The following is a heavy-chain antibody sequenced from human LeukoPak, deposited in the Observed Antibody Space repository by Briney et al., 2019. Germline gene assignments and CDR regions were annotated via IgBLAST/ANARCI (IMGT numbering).Heavy chain of an antibody. CDR1: GFTFSSYR. CDR2: RNNISSYI. D-gene: IGHD3-22*01. J-gene: IGHJ4*02. Sequence: PGGSLRLSCAASGFTFSSYRMNWVCQAPGKGREWVSSRNNISSYIYYADSVKGRFTISRDNAKNSLYLQMNSLRAEDTAVYYCARATRDSSGYSPFDYWGQGTLVTVSS. V-gene: IGHV3-21*01. CDR3: ARATRDSSGYSPFDY.